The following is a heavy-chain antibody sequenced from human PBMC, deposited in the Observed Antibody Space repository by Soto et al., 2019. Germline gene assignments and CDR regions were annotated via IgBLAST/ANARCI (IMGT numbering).Heavy chain of an antibody. V-gene: IGHV3-30*18. D-gene: IGHD5-18*01. CDR1: GFTFSNYG. J-gene: IGHJ4*02. CDR3: AKEGIERWSAFDY. Sequence: QVQLVESGGGVVQPGRSLRLSCATSGFTFSNYGIHWVRQAPGKGLEWVAVISYDGSNKYYADSVKGRFTISRDNSKNTVYLQINSLRAEDTAVYYCAKEGIERWSAFDYWGQGILVTVSS. CDR2: ISYDGSNK.